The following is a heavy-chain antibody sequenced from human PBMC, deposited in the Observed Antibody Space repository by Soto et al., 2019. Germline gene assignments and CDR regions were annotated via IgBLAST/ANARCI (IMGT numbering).Heavy chain of an antibody. CDR3: AREGGDSNYALDY. D-gene: IGHD4-4*01. CDR1: GFTVKNYG. V-gene: IGHV3-33*01. Sequence: QVQLVESGGGVVQPGTSLRLSCAASGFTVKNYGMHWVRQAPGKGLEWVAVILYDGSNEHYADAVKGRFIISRDNSKNTLYVHMDSLRPEDTAMYFCAREGGDSNYALDYWGQGTLVTVSS. J-gene: IGHJ4*02. CDR2: ILYDGSNE.